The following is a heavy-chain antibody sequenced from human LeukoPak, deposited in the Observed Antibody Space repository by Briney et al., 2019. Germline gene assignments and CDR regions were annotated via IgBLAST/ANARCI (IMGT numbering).Heavy chain of an antibody. CDR3: ARDRRNYYGSGSYYPILD. V-gene: IGHV4-4*07. CDR1: GGSFSGYY. J-gene: IGHJ4*02. D-gene: IGHD3-10*01. CDR2: IYTSGST. Sequence: SETLSLTCAVYGGSFSGYYWSWIRQPAGKGLEWIGRIYTSGSTNYNPSLKSRVTISVDTSKNQFSLKLSSVTAADTAVYYCARDRRNYYGSGSYYPILDWGQGTLVTVSS.